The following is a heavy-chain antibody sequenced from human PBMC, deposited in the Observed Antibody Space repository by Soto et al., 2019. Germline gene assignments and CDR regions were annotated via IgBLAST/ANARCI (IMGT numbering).Heavy chain of an antibody. D-gene: IGHD2-15*01. J-gene: IGHJ3*02. CDR2: IWYDGSNK. Sequence: GGSLRLSCAASGFTFSSYGMHWVRQAPGKGLEWVAVIWYDGSNKYYADSVKGRFTISRDNSKNTLYLQMNSLRAEDTAVYYCARRGYCSGGSCYDAFDIWGQGTMVTVSS. V-gene: IGHV3-33*01. CDR3: ARRGYCSGGSCYDAFDI. CDR1: GFTFSSYG.